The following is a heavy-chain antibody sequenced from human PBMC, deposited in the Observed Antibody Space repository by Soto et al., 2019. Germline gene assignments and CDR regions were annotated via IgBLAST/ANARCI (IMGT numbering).Heavy chain of an antibody. J-gene: IGHJ6*02. CDR2: IYYSGST. CDR1: GGSVSSGSYY. Sequence: QVQLQGSGPGLVKPSETLSLTCTVSGGSVSSGSYYWSWIRQPPGKGLEWIGYIYYSGSTNYNPSLKSRVTISVDTSKNQFSLKLSSVTAADTAVYYCARENIVVVPAAGYYYYGMDVWGQGTTVTVSS. V-gene: IGHV4-61*01. D-gene: IGHD2-2*01. CDR3: ARENIVVVPAAGYYYYGMDV.